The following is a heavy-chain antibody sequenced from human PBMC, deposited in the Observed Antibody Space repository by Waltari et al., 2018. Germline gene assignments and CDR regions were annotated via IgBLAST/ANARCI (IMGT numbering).Heavy chain of an antibody. Sequence: ESGGTLAPAGTSLRLTCAASGFTIKGFSMDWVSQDPGKGPQWLSFIGAGGRPVYYEDSGRGRFTISRDDATNVVHLEMRDLREEDSATYYCARGWLENSFDLWGPGTTVTVSS. J-gene: IGHJ3*01. D-gene: IGHD6-19*01. CDR1: GFTIKGFS. CDR2: IGAGGRPV. V-gene: IGHV3-48*02. CDR3: ARGWLENSFDL.